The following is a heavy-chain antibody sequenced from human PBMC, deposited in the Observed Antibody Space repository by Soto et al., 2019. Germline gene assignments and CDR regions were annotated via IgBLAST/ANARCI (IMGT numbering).Heavy chain of an antibody. CDR2: SRDKAHSYTT. D-gene: IGHD6-19*01. CDR1: GFTLSDHY. J-gene: IGHJ6*03. V-gene: IGHV3-72*01. CDR3: SRVVPGGDYYYYMDV. Sequence: GGSLRLSCAASGFTLSDHYMDWVRQAPGKGLEWVGRSRDKAHSYTTEYAASVKGRFSISRDESMSSLFLQLNSLKTEDTAVYYCSRVVPGGDYYYYMDVWGKGTTVTVSS.